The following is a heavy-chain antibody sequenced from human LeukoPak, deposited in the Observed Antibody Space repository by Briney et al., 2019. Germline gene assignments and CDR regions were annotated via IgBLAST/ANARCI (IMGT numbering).Heavy chain of an antibody. J-gene: IGHJ5*02. Sequence: ASVKVSCKASGYTFTSYGISWVRQAPGQGLEWMGWINPNSGGTNYAQKFQGRVTMTRDTSISTAYMELSRLRSDDTAVYYCARVGSRRWFDPWGQGTLVTVSS. CDR1: GYTFTSYG. CDR3: ARVGSRRWFDP. V-gene: IGHV1-2*02. CDR2: INPNSGGT.